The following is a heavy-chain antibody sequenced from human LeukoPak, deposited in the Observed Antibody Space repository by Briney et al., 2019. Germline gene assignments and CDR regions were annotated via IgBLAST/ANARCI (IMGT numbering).Heavy chain of an antibody. D-gene: IGHD6-13*01. Sequence: GGALRLSCAASGFTFSNAWMSWVRQAPGEGLEWVGRIKSKTDGGTTDYAAPVKGRFTISRDDSKNTLYLQMNSLKTEDTAVYYCTTVRSGSSRYFPWAHYYYYMDVWGKGTTVTISS. J-gene: IGHJ6*03. CDR1: GFTFSNAW. CDR3: TTVRSGSSRYFPWAHYYYYMDV. CDR2: IKSKTDGGTT. V-gene: IGHV3-15*01.